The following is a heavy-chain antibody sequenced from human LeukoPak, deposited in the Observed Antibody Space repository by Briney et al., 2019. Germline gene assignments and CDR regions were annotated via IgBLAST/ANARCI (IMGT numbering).Heavy chain of an antibody. Sequence: GGSLRLSCAASGFTVSDNYMSWVPQAPGKGLEWVSVIYSGGSTYYADSVKGRFTISRDNSKNTLYLQMNSLRAEDTAVYYCARDFMATITGYWGQGTLVTVSS. CDR1: GFTVSDNY. D-gene: IGHD5-24*01. V-gene: IGHV3-66*01. CDR2: IYSGGST. CDR3: ARDFMATITGY. J-gene: IGHJ4*02.